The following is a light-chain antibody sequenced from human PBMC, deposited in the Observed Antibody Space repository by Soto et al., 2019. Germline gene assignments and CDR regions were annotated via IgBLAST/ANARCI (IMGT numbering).Light chain of an antibody. V-gene: IGKV1-5*03. CDR1: QSISSW. CDR2: KAS. CDR3: QHYSTYV. J-gene: IGKJ1*01. Sequence: DIQMTQSPSTLSASVGDRVTITCRASQSISSWLAWYQQKPGKAPKLLIYKASSLESGVPSRFSGSGSGTEFTLTISSLQPDDFATYYCQHYSTYVFGQGTKVDIK.